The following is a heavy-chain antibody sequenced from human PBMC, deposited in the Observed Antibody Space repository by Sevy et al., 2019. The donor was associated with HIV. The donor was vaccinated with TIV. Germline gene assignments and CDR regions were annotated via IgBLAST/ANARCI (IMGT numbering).Heavy chain of an antibody. D-gene: IGHD2-2*01. CDR3: AKTINSGGGVVPAANYYYYGMDV. J-gene: IGHJ6*02. Sequence: GGSLRLSCAASGFTFSGYAMSWVRQAPGKGLEWVSAISGKGGSTHYADSVEGRFTISRDNSKNTLYLQMNSLRAEDTAVYYCAKTINSGGGVVPAANYYYYGMDVWGQGTTVTVS. CDR2: ISGKGGST. V-gene: IGHV3-23*01. CDR1: GFTFSGYA.